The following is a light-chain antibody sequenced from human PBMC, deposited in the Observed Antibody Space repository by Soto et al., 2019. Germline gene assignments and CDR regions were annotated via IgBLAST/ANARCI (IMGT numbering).Light chain of an antibody. Sequence: DVQMTQSPSSLSASVGVRVTITCRASQSIKKSLNWYQQKPGKAPKLLIFAASNLQSGVPSRFSGSGSGTDFTLTISSLQAEDFATYYCQQNYITPPWTFGPGTKVEVK. CDR3: QQNYITPPWT. CDR2: AAS. V-gene: IGKV1-39*01. J-gene: IGKJ1*01. CDR1: QSIKKS.